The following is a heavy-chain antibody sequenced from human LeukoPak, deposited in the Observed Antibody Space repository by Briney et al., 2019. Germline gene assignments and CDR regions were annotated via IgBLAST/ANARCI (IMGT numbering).Heavy chain of an antibody. CDR3: AREWEYCSSTTCALWGY. Sequence: ASVKVSCKASGYTFTGYYMHWVQQAPGQGLEWMGWINPNSGGTNYAQKFQGRVTMTRDTSISTAYMELSKLRSDDTAVYYCAREWEYCSSTTCALWGYWGQGTLVTVSS. D-gene: IGHD2-2*01. J-gene: IGHJ4*02. CDR2: INPNSGGT. V-gene: IGHV1-2*02. CDR1: GYTFTGYY.